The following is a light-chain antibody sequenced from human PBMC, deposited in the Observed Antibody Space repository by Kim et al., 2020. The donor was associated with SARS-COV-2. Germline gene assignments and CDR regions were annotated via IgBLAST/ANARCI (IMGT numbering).Light chain of an antibody. V-gene: IGKV3-20*01. Sequence: LSPGERATLSCRASQSVSSSYLAWYQQKPGQAPRLLIYGESSRATGIPDRFSGGGSGTDFTLTISRLEPEDFAVYYCQQYGSSRGSFGQGTKLEI. CDR2: GES. CDR3: QQYGSSRGS. J-gene: IGKJ2*03. CDR1: QSVSSSY.